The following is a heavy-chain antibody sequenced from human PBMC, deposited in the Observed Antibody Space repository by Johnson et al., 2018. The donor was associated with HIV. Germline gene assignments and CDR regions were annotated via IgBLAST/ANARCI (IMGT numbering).Heavy chain of an antibody. CDR3: AKTSRGSSWFDAFDI. CDR2: INWNGGST. Sequence: EKLVESGGGVVRPGGSLRLSCAASGFTLDDYGMSWVRQAPGTGLEWVSGINWNGGSTGYAASVKGRLTISRDNAKNSLYLQMNRLRAEDTAVYYCAKTSRGSSWFDAFDIWGQGTMVTVSS. J-gene: IGHJ3*02. V-gene: IGHV3-20*04. CDR1: GFTLDDYG. D-gene: IGHD6-13*01.